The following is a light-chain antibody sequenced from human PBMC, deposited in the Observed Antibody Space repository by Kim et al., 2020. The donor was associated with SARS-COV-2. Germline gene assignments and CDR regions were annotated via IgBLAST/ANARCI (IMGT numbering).Light chain of an antibody. CDR1: DLGGKY. V-gene: IGLV3-1*01. J-gene: IGLJ2*01. CDR2: QDE. Sequence: LPQGQSASFPCSADDLGGKYVCWYQKKPGQSPLLVIYQDEKRPSGIPERVSGSNSGNTATLTISGTQAMDESDYYCQACDSSSVVFGGGTQLTVL. CDR3: QACDSSSVV.